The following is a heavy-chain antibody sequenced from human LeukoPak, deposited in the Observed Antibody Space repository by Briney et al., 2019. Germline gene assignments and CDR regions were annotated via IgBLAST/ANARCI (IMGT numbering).Heavy chain of an antibody. D-gene: IGHD5-18*01. CDR1: GFTFSDYY. V-gene: IGHV4-38-2*01. CDR2: FYYSGST. Sequence: PGGSLRLSCAASGFTFSDYYMSWIRQAPGKGLEWVGSFYYSGSTYYNPSLKSRVTISGDTSKNQFSLKLTSVTTADTAVYYCARFRGDSALVGNYWGQGTLVTVSS. CDR3: ARFRGDSALVGNY. J-gene: IGHJ4*02.